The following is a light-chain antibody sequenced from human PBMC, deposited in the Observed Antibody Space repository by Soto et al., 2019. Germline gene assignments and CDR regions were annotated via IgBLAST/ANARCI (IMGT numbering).Light chain of an antibody. J-gene: IGKJ5*01. CDR3: QQQGRSWIT. V-gene: IGKV3-20*01. Sequence: VLTQSPGTMSLSPVERATLSFSASQSVNSNSLAWYQQKPGQAPRVFIYGASTRTTGIPDRFSGSGSGTDFTLTISRLEPEDFAVYYCQQQGRSWITFGQGTRLEIK. CDR2: GAS. CDR1: QSVNSNS.